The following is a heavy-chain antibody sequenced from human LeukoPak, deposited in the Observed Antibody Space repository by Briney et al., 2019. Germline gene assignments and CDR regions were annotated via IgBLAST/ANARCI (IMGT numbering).Heavy chain of an antibody. CDR2: ISSSSTYI. D-gene: IGHD3-10*01. CDR1: GFTFDTYS. CDR3: ARVFSGNYYSGFDY. Sequence: PGGSLRLSCAASGFTFDTYSMNWVRQAPGKGLECVSSISSSSTYISYADSVEGRFTISRDNAKNSLYLQMNSLRAEDTALYYCARVFSGNYYSGFDYWGQGTLVTVSS. J-gene: IGHJ4*02. V-gene: IGHV3-21*01.